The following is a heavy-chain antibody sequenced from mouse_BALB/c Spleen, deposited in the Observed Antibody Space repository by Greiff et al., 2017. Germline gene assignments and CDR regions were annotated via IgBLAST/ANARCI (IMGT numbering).Heavy chain of an antibody. CDR3: TRLGYYGG. CDR1: GYTFTSYY. V-gene: IGHV1S81*02. D-gene: IGHD1-1*01. CDR2: INPSNGGT. J-gene: IGHJ3*01. Sequence: VQLQQPGAELVKPGASVKLSCKASGYTFTSYYMYWVKQRPGQGLEWIGGINPSNGGTNFNEKFKSKATLTVDKSSSTAYMQLSSLTSEDSAVYYCTRLGYYGGWGQGTLVTVSA.